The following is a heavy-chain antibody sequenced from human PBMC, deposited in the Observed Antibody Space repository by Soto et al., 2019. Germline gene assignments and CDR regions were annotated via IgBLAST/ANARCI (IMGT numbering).Heavy chain of an antibody. CDR3: ARGLDAFDY. V-gene: IGHV4-61*01. CDR1: GGSVSSGSYY. D-gene: IGHD6-6*01. J-gene: IGHJ4*02. Sequence: QVQLQESGPGLVKPSETLSLTCTVSGGSVSSGSYYWNWIRQPPGKGLEWIGYIYYSGSTNYNPSLKSRVNISVDTSKNQFSLKLSSVTAADTAVYYCARGLDAFDYWGQGTLVTVSS. CDR2: IYYSGST.